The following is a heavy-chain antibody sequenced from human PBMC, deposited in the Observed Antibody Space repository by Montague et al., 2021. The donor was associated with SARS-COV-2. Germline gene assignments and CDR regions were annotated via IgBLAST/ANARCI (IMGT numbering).Heavy chain of an antibody. Sequence: SLRLSCAATGFSFSDYAMNWVRQAPGKGLEWVSVFYGGGGGAHYADSVEGRVTISRDDSKSTLYLQMNSLRAEDTAVYYCAKDRKDYRTGLTLWGFDYWGQGTLVTVSS. CDR2: FYGGGGGA. V-gene: IGHV3-23*03. CDR3: AKDRKDYRTGLTLWGFDY. D-gene: IGHD3/OR15-3a*01. CDR1: GFSFSDYA. J-gene: IGHJ4*02.